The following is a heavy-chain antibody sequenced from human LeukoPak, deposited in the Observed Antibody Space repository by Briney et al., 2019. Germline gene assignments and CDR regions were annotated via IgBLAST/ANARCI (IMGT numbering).Heavy chain of an antibody. V-gene: IGHV4-34*01. CDR3: ARGDSGSHWGDHYFYMDV. Sequence: SETLSLTCAVYGGSFRGYFWGWVRQTPGKGLEWLGEITHNGGTNYMPSLSGRVSVFQDVSKNQFSLKLSSVTAADTGVYYCARGDSGSHWGDHYFYMDVWGKGTTVIVSS. CDR2: ITHNGGT. J-gene: IGHJ6*03. D-gene: IGHD1-26*01. CDR1: GGSFRGYF.